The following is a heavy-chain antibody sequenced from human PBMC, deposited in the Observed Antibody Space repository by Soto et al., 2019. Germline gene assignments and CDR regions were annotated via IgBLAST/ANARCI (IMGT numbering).Heavy chain of an antibody. CDR3: ARGVAGSAFDL. Sequence: ESVGGLVQPGGSLRLSCAASGFTVSSNYMTWVGQAPGKGLEWVSLIYSGGSTYYADSVKGRFTISRDNSKNTLYLQMNSLRAEDTAVYYCARGVAGSAFDLWGQGTMVTVSS. J-gene: IGHJ3*01. CDR1: GFTVSSNY. D-gene: IGHD6-19*01. CDR2: IYSGGST. V-gene: IGHV3-66*01.